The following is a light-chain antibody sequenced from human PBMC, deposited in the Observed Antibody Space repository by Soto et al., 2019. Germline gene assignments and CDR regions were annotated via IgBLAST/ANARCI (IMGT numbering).Light chain of an antibody. V-gene: IGKV2-28*01. CDR2: LGS. CDR1: QSLIHSNGYNY. CDR3: MQLLQNQIT. Sequence: DIVMTQSPLSLPVTPGEPASISCRSSQSLIHSNGYNYLAWFLQKAGQSPQLLIYLGSSRAAGVPDRFSGSGSGTDFTLQISRVEAEDVGVYYCMQLLQNQITFGGGTKVDIK. J-gene: IGKJ4*01.